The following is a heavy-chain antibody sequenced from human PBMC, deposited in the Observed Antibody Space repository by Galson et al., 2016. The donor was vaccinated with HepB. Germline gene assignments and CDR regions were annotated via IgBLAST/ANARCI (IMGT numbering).Heavy chain of an antibody. Sequence: SLRLSCAASGFTFSRYGMHWVRQAPGKGLEYVSAITSNGGDRYYAASVKGRFTISRDISKNTLYLQMSSLRADDTAVYYCVKDEDCTGTSCHDYWGQGTLVTVSS. CDR3: VKDEDCTGTSCHDY. CDR1: GFTFSRYG. V-gene: IGHV3-64D*06. J-gene: IGHJ4*02. D-gene: IGHD2-2*01. CDR2: ITSNGGDR.